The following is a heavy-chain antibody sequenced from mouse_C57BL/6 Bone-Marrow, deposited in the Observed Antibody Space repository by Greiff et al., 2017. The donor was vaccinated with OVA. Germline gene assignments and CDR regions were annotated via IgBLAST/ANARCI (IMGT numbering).Heavy chain of an antibody. CDR2: IHPNSGST. Sequence: QVQLQQSGAELVKPGASVKLSCKASGYTFTSYWMHWVKQRPGQGLEWIGMIHPNSGSTNYNEKFKSKATLTVDKSSSTAYMQLSSLTSEDSAVYYCARSAYYSNYETFAYWGQGTLVTVSA. D-gene: IGHD2-5*01. V-gene: IGHV1-64*01. CDR1: GYTFTSYW. CDR3: ARSAYYSNYETFAY. J-gene: IGHJ3*01.